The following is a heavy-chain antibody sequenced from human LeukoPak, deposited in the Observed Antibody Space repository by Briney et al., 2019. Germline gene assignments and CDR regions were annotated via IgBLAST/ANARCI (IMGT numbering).Heavy chain of an antibody. D-gene: IGHD3-10*01. CDR2: VHTSGST. J-gene: IGHJ4*02. CDR3: AGGVTIVRGTSKHFDY. CDR1: GGSIRSGSYY. Sequence: SETLSLTCTVSGGSIRSGSYYWSWIRQAAGKGLEWIGRVHTSGSTNYNPSLESRVTISVDTSKNQFSLNLSSVTAADTAVYYCAGGVTIVRGTSKHFDYWGQGTLVTVSS. V-gene: IGHV4-61*02.